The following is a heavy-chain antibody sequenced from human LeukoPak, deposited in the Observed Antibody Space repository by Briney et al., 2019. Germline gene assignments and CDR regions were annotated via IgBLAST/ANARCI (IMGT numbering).Heavy chain of an antibody. Sequence: GESQKISCKGSGYSFTSYWIGWVRQMPGKGLEWMGIIYPGDSDTRYSPSFQGQVTISADKSISTAYLQWSSLKASDTAMYYCARRGFERDSSSWYGDYYYYMDVWGKGTTVTVSS. CDR3: ARRGFERDSSSWYGDYYYYMDV. D-gene: IGHD6-13*01. V-gene: IGHV5-51*01. J-gene: IGHJ6*03. CDR1: GYSFTSYW. CDR2: IYPGDSDT.